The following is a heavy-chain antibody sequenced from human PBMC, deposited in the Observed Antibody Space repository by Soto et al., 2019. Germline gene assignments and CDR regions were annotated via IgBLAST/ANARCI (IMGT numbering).Heavy chain of an antibody. CDR1: GYTFASYD. D-gene: IGHD6-6*01. Sequence: ASVKVSCKASGYTFASYDMNWVRQATGQGLEWMGWMNPNSGNTDYARKFQGRITMTRDTSIRTAYMELSGLTSEDTAVYYCARGKNPGSSFNWFDPWGQGTLVTVSS. CDR3: ARGKNPGSSFNWFDP. V-gene: IGHV1-8*01. CDR2: MNPNSGNT. J-gene: IGHJ5*02.